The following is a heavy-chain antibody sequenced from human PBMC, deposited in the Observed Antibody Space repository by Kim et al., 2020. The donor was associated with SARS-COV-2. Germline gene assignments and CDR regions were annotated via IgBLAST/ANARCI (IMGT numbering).Heavy chain of an antibody. CDR2: IYYSGST. J-gene: IGHJ2*01. CDR1: GGSISSYY. CDR3: ARYRSSWFPWYFDL. V-gene: IGHV4-59*08. Sequence: SETLSLTCTVSGGSISSYYWSWIRQPPGKGLEWIGYIYYSGSTNYNPSLKSRVTISVDTSKNQFSLKLSSVTAAATAVYYCARYRSSWFPWYFDLWGRGTLVTVSS. D-gene: IGHD6-13*01.